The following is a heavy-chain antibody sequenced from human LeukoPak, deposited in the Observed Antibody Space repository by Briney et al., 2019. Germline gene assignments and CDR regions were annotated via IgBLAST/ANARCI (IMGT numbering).Heavy chain of an antibody. CDR3: AREKGIAARPGDY. CDR1: GFTFNTYW. Sequence: PGGSLRLSCAASGFTFNTYWIHWVRQAPGKGLVWVSRIISDGSSTTYADSVKGRFTISRDNAKNTLYLQMNSLRAEDTAVYYCAREKGIAARPGDYWGQGTLVTVSS. J-gene: IGHJ4*02. V-gene: IGHV3-74*01. CDR2: IISDGSST. D-gene: IGHD6-6*01.